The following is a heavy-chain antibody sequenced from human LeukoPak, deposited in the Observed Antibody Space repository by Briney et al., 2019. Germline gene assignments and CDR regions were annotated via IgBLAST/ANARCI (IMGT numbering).Heavy chain of an antibody. D-gene: IGHD3-22*01. CDR3: ATAENYYDSSGYPAGTNWFDP. CDR1: GVSISSGGYH. CDR2: IYYSGST. V-gene: IGHV4-31*03. J-gene: IGHJ5*02. Sequence: SETLSLTCTVSGVSISSGGYHLSWIRQHPGKGLEWIGYIYYSGSTYYNPSLKSRVTISVDTSKNQFSLKLSSVTAADTAVYYCATAENYYDSSGYPAGTNWFDPWGQGTLVTVSS.